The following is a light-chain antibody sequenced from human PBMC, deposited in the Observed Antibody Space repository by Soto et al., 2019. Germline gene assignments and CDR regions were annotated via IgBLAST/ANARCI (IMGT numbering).Light chain of an antibody. J-gene: IGKJ1*01. CDR1: QRVTRAY. CDR2: GTS. Sequence: IVLTQSPGTLSLSPGEGATLSCRASQRVTRAYLAWYQQKPGQAPRLLIYGTSNRATGIADRFSGTGSGTHFTLTISRLEPEDFVVYYCQPYDSSPGWTFGHGNNVEI. CDR3: QPYDSSPGWT. V-gene: IGKV3-20*01.